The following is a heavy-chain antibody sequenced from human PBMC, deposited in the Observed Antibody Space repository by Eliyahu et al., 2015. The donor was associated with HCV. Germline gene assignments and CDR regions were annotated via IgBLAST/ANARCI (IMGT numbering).Heavy chain of an antibody. D-gene: IGHD5-12*01. J-gene: IGHJ3*02. Sequence: EVQLVESGGALVQPGGSLKLSCAASGFTFSGSAMHWVRQASGKGPEWVGRIRSRANSYATGYGASVKGRFTISRDDSQNTAYLQMNSLKTEDTAVYYCTRQGYGDTLDAFDIWGQGTLVTVSS. CDR3: TRQGYGDTLDAFDI. CDR1: GFTFSGSA. V-gene: IGHV3-73*01. CDR2: IRSRANSYAT.